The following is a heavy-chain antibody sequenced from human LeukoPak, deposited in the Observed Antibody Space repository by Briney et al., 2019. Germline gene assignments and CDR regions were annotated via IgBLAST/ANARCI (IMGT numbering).Heavy chain of an antibody. J-gene: IGHJ4*02. D-gene: IGHD1-26*01. Sequence: GGSLRLSCAASGFTFAHYGVQWVRQAPGKGLEWVAAIAFDGRRKFYTNSVKGRFTISRDSSKNSLYLQMNRVRDEDTAVYYCAKVGAADEDYWGQGTLVTVSS. CDR2: IAFDGRRK. V-gene: IGHV3-30*18. CDR1: GFTFAHYG. CDR3: AKVGAADEDY.